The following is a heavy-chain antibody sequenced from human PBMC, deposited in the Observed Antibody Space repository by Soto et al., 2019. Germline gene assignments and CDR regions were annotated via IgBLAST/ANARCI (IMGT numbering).Heavy chain of an antibody. CDR1: GFTFSSYE. CDR2: ISSSGSTM. V-gene: IGHV3-48*03. Sequence: PGGSLRLSCTASGFTFSSYEMNLVRQAPGKGLEWVSYISSSGSTMYYADSVKGLFTISRDNAKNSLFLQMDSLRAEDTAVYYCARTGGSGVSYYYFAMDVWGQGTTVTVSS. D-gene: IGHD3-10*01. J-gene: IGHJ6*02. CDR3: ARTGGSGVSYYYFAMDV.